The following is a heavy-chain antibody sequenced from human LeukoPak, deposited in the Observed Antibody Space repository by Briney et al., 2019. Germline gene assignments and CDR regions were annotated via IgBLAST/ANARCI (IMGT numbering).Heavy chain of an antibody. CDR3: ARGGYCSSTSCPQAVTYYYYYMDV. D-gene: IGHD2-2*01. J-gene: IGHJ6*03. CDR1: GYTFTGYY. CDR2: INPNSGGT. Sequence: ASVKVSCKASGYTFTGYYMHWVRQAPGQGLEWMGRINPNSGGTNYAQKFQGRVTMTRDTSISTAYTELSRLRSDDTAVYYCARGGYCSSTSCPQAVTYYYYYMDVWGKGTTVTVSS. V-gene: IGHV1-2*06.